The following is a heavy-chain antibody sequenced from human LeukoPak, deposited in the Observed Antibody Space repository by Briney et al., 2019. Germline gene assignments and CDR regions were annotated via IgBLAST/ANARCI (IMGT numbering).Heavy chain of an antibody. CDR2: ISAYNGNT. Sequence: GASVKVSCKASGYTFTSYGISWVRQAPGQGLEWMGWISAYNGNTNYAQKLQGRVTMTTDTSTSTAYMELRSLRSDDTAVYYCARDRYYDFWSGLVYYYMDVWGKGTTVTVSS. CDR1: GYTFTSYG. D-gene: IGHD3-3*01. V-gene: IGHV1-18*01. CDR3: ARDRYYDFWSGLVYYYMDV. J-gene: IGHJ6*03.